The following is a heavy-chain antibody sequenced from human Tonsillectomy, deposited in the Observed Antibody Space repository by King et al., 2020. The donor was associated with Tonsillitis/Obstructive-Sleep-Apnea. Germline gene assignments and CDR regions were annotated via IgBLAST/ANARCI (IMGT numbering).Heavy chain of an antibody. D-gene: IGHD2-2*01. J-gene: IGHJ4*02. CDR3: ARGDCSSTSCYHADY. Sequence: QLVQSRGGVVQPGRSLRLSCAASGFTFSSYGMHWVRQAPGKGLEWVAVIWYDGSNKYYADSVKGRFTISRDNSRNTLYLQMNSLRAEDTAVYYCARGDCSSTSCYHADYWGQGTLVTVSS. V-gene: IGHV3-33*01. CDR2: IWYDGSNK. CDR1: GFTFSSYG.